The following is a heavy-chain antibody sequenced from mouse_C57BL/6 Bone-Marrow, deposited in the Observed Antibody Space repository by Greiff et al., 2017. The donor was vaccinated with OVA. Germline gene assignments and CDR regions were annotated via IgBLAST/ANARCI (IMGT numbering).Heavy chain of an antibody. Sequence: EVQLQQSGPELVKPGASVKISCKASGYTFTDYYMNWVKQSHGKSLEWIGDINPNNGGTSYNQKFKGKATLTVDKSSSTAYMELRSLTSEDSAVYYCRRYAMDDWGQGTSVTVSS. CDR1: GYTFTDYY. CDR2: INPNNGGT. V-gene: IGHV1-26*01. J-gene: IGHJ4*01. CDR3: RRYAMDD.